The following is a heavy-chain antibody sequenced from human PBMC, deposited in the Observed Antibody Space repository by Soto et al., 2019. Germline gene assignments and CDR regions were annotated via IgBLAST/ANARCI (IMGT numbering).Heavy chain of an antibody. V-gene: IGHV1-2*02. Sequence: QVQLVQSGAEVKKPGASVKVACKASGYTFTDYHMHWVRQAPGQGPEWMGWINPNSGGTNAAPKFQGRVTMTRDTSIATAYMELSRLTSDDTAVYYCAKDKFVNNWSFDPWGQGTLVTVSS. CDR2: INPNSGGT. D-gene: IGHD1-20*01. CDR1: GYTFTDYH. CDR3: AKDKFVNNWSFDP. J-gene: IGHJ5*02.